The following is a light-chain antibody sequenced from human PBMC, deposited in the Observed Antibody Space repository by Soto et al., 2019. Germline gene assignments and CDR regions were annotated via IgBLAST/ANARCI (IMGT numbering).Light chain of an antibody. J-gene: IGKJ2*01. Sequence: EIVMKQSPATLSVSPGERATLSCRASQSVSINLAWYQQKPGQAPRLLIYGASTRANGVPARFSGSGSGTEFTLTISSLQSEDFAVYFCQQYNDWPPSYTFGQGTKLDIK. CDR1: QSVSIN. V-gene: IGKV3-15*01. CDR2: GAS. CDR3: QQYNDWPPSYT.